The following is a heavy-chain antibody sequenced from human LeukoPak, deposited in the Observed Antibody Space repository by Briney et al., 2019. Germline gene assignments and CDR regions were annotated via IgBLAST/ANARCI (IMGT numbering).Heavy chain of an antibody. J-gene: IGHJ6*02. CDR2: IYYSGST. CDR1: GGSISSYY. Sequence: SETLSLTCTVSGGSISSYYWSWIRQPPGKGLEWIGYIYYSGSTNYNPSLKSRVTISVDTSKNQFSLKLSSVTAADTAVYYCARDLGYSSGWSPLVYYGMDVWGQGTTVTVSS. CDR3: ARDLGYSSGWSPLVYYGMDV. D-gene: IGHD6-19*01. V-gene: IGHV4-59*01.